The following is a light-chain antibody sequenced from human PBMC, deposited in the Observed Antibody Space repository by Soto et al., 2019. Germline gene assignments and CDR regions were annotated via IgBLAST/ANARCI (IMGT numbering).Light chain of an antibody. CDR3: HQYNNWPRT. Sequence: EIVMTQSPATLSVSPGERATLSCRASQSVSSNLAWYHQNPGQAPRLLIYGASTRATGIPARFSGSGSGTEFTLTISSLQSEDFAVYYCHQYNNWPRTFGQGTKVEIK. CDR2: GAS. V-gene: IGKV3-15*01. CDR1: QSVSSN. J-gene: IGKJ1*01.